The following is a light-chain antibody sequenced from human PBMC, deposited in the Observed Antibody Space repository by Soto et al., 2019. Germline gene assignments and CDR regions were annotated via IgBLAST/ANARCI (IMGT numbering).Light chain of an antibody. CDR2: DAS. CDR1: QTVGKY. CDR3: QQRLHWPIT. Sequence: DIVLTQSPATLSLSPGDRVTLSCRASQTVGKYLSWYQHSPGQGPRLLVYDASNRATGVPARFSGSGSETDFTLTISSLKPEDFAVYYCQQRLHWPITFGQGTRLDIK. J-gene: IGKJ5*01. V-gene: IGKV3-11*01.